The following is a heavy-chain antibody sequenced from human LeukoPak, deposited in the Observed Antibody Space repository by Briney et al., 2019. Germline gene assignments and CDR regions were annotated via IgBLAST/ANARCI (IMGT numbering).Heavy chain of an antibody. D-gene: IGHD1-14*01. CDR1: GGSFSGYY. CDR2: INHSGST. Sequence: PSETLSLTCAVYGGSFSGYYWSWIRQPPGKGLEWIGEINHSGSTNHNPSLKSRVTISVDTSKNQSSLKLSSVTAADTAVYYCARGLNLRWFDPWGQGTLVTVSS. V-gene: IGHV4-34*01. CDR3: ARGLNLRWFDP. J-gene: IGHJ5*02.